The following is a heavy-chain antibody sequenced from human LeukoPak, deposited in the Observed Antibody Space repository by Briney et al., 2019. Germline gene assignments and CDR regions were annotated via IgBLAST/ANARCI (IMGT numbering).Heavy chain of an antibody. CDR3: ARARATKSGRYYYYYAMDV. CDR2: ISDYNGKR. D-gene: IGHD5-12*01. Sequence: GASVTVSCKASGYTFTSYGISWVRQAPGQGLEWMGWISDYNGKRNYAQELQGRVTMNTDTPTSTAYMELMSLRSDDTAVYYCARARATKSGRYYYYYAMDVWGQGTTVTVSS. J-gene: IGHJ6*02. V-gene: IGHV1-18*01. CDR1: GYTFTSYG.